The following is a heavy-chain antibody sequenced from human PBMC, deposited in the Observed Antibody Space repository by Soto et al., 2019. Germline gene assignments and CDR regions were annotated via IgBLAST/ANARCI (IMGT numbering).Heavy chain of an antibody. CDR3: ARHDVSYGQYNWFDP. D-gene: IGHD5-18*01. CDR1: GGSITGGSIISTTYY. CDR2: FFIGGNT. Sequence: SETLSLTCTVSGGSITGGSIISTTYYWGWMRQPPGKGLEWIASFFIGGNTYYNPSLKSRVTTSVDTSKNQFSLKLSSVTAADTAVYYCARHDVSYGQYNWFDPWGQGTLVTVSS. V-gene: IGHV4-39*01. J-gene: IGHJ5*02.